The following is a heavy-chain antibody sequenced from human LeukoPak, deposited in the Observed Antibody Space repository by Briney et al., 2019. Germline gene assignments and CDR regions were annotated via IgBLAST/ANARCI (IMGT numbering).Heavy chain of an antibody. J-gene: IGHJ4*02. D-gene: IGHD2-2*01. CDR1: GFTFSSYW. V-gene: IGHV3-7*01. CDR3: ARSRPDHCSSTSCYYY. CDR2: IKQDGSEK. Sequence: PGGSLRLSCAASGFTFSSYWMSWVRQAPGKGLEWVANIKQDGSEKYYVDSVKGRFTISRDNAKNSLYLQMNSLRAEDTAVYYCARSRPDHCSSTSCYYYWGQGTLVTVPS.